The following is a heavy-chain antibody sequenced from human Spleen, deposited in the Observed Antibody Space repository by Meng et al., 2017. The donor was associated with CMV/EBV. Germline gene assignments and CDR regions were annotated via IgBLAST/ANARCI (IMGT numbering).Heavy chain of an antibody. D-gene: IGHD1-26*01. J-gene: IGHJ4*02. CDR2: INHSGST. CDR3: ARGGNGSYRDFDY. CDR1: GGSCSGYY. V-gene: IGHV4-34*01. Sequence: AVYGGSCSGYYWSWIRQPPGKGLEWIGEINHSGSTNYNPSLKSRVTISVDTSKNQFSLKLSSVTAADTAVYYCARGGNGSYRDFDYWGQGTLVTVSS.